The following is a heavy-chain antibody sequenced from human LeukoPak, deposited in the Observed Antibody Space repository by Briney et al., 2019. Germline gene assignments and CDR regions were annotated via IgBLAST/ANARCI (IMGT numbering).Heavy chain of an antibody. D-gene: IGHD2-2*01. CDR1: GFIVSSNY. CDR2: ISSSSSYI. Sequence: GGSLRLSCAASGFIVSSNYMNWVRQAPGKGLEWVSSISSSSSYIYYADSVKGRFTISRDNAKNSLYLQMNSLRAEDTAVYYCARDRTADCSSTSCYAAGYYYYMDVWGKGTTVTISS. J-gene: IGHJ6*03. CDR3: ARDRTADCSSTSCYAAGYYYYMDV. V-gene: IGHV3-21*01.